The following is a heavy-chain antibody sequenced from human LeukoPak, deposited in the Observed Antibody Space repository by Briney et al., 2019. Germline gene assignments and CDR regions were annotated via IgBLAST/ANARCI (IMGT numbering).Heavy chain of an antibody. CDR2: ISSDGTYT. CDR3: VSFYETY. D-gene: IGHD2-2*01. V-gene: IGHV3-74*01. J-gene: IGHJ4*02. Sequence: GGSLRLSCAASGFTFSSHLMHWVRQAPGKGLVWVSRISSDGTYTNYADSVRGRFTISRDNAKNTLYLQMNSLRAEDTAVYYCVSFYETYWGRGTLVTVSS. CDR1: GFTFSSHL.